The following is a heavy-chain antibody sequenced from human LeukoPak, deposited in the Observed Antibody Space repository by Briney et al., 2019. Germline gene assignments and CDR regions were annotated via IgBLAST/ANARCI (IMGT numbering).Heavy chain of an antibody. Sequence: SGPTPVKPTETLTLTCTFSGFSLSSSGVSVGWIRQPPGKALEWLALIYWDDDKRYSPSLKNRLTITKDTSKNQVVLIMTNMDPVDTATYYCAHRTDYWSQGTLVTVSP. CDR1: GFSLSSSGVS. J-gene: IGHJ4*02. CDR3: AHRTDY. V-gene: IGHV2-5*02. CDR2: IYWDDDK.